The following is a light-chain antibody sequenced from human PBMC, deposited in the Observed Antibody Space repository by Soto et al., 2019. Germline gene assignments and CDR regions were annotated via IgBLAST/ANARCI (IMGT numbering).Light chain of an antibody. V-gene: IGLV2-14*01. Sequence: QSALTQPASVSGSPGQSITISCTATTSDVGGFDSVSWYQQHPGTAPRVIIYEVSNRPSGVSYRFSGSKSGNTASLTISGLQAEDEADYYCSSYTSSSTLYVFGTGTKLTVL. CDR1: TSDVGGFDS. J-gene: IGLJ1*01. CDR3: SSYTSSSTLYV. CDR2: EVS.